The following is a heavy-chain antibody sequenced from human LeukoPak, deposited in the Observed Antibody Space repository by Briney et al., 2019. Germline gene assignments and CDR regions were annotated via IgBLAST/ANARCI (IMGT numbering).Heavy chain of an antibody. J-gene: IGHJ5*02. CDR2: IYYSGSI. CDR1: GASISSYY. D-gene: IGHD2-21*02. Sequence: SETLSLTCTVSGASISSYYWSWIRQPPGKGLEWIGDIYYSGSIKYNPSLKSRVTMSVDTSKNQFSLKLSSVTAADTAVYYCARHLSVVTASNWFDPWGQGTLVTVSS. CDR3: ARHLSVVTASNWFDP. V-gene: IGHV4-59*08.